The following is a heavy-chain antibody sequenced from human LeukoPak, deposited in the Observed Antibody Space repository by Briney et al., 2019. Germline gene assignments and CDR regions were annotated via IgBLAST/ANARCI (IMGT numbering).Heavy chain of an antibody. J-gene: IGHJ6*03. CDR1: GFTVSSNY. D-gene: IGHD2-2*02. CDR3: ARGRICSSTSCYILRPLSYYYYYMDV. CDR2: IYSGGST. V-gene: IGHV3-66*01. Sequence: GGSLRLSCAASGFTVSSNYMSWVRQAPGKGLEWVSVIYSGGSTYYADSVKGRFTISRDNSKNTLYLQMSSLRAEDTAVYYCARGRICSSTSCYILRPLSYYYYYMDVWGKGTTVTVSS.